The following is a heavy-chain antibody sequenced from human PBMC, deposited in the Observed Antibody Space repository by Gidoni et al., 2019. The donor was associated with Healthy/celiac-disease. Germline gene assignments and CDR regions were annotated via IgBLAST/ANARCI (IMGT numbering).Heavy chain of an antibody. CDR1: GFTFSNAG. CDR2: IKSKTDGGTT. CDR3: TTVDERRFSTMDV. D-gene: IGHD3-3*01. Sequence: EVQLVESGGGLVKPGGSLRLSCAASGFTFSNAGMSWVRQAPGKGLEWVGRIKSKTDGGTTDYAAPVKGRFTISRDDSKNTLYLQMNSLKTEDTAVYYCTTVDERRFSTMDVWGKGTTVTVSS. V-gene: IGHV3-15*01. J-gene: IGHJ6*03.